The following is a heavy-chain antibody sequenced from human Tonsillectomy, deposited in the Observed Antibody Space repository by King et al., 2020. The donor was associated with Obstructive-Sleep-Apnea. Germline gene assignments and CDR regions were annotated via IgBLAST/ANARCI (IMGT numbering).Heavy chain of an antibody. Sequence: VQLVESGGGLVQPGGSLRLSCAASGFTFSSYWMHWVRQAPGKGLVWVSRINSDGSSTSYADSVKGRFTISRDNAKNPLYLQMNSLRAEDTAVYYCARERASMVRGVPPVMDYWGQGTLVTVSS. CDR1: GFTFSSYW. J-gene: IGHJ4*02. D-gene: IGHD3-10*01. CDR2: INSDGSST. CDR3: ARERASMVRGVPPVMDY. V-gene: IGHV3-74*01.